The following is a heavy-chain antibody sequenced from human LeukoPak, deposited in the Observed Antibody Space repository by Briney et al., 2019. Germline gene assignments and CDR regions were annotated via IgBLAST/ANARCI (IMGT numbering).Heavy chain of an antibody. D-gene: IGHD6-25*01. V-gene: IGHV1-69*04. CDR3: ARDLAASSVDY. J-gene: IGHJ4*02. CDR1: GGTFSSYA. CDR2: IIPIPGIA. Sequence: ASVKVSCKASGGTFSSYAISWVRQAPGQGLEWMGRIIPIPGIANYAQKFQGRVTITADKSTSTAYMELSSLRSEDTAVYYCARDLAASSVDYWGQGTLVTVSS.